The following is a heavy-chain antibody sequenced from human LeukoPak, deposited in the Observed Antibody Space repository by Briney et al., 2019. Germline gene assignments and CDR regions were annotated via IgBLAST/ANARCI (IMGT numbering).Heavy chain of an antibody. D-gene: IGHD6-6*01. CDR3: ARDGAARLLRYYYYMDV. V-gene: IGHV3-30*04. Sequence: GGSLRLSCAASGFTFSSYEMNWVRQAPGKGLEWVAVVSYDGSNQRYADSVKGRFTISRDNSENTQFLQMNSLRPEDTAVYYCARDGAARLLRYYYYMDVWGKGTTVTVSS. CDR1: GFTFSSYE. CDR2: VSYDGSNQ. J-gene: IGHJ6*03.